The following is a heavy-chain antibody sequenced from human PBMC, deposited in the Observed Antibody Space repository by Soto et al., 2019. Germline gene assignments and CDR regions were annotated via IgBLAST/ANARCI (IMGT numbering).Heavy chain of an antibody. J-gene: IGHJ6*02. CDR1: GGTFSSYA. D-gene: IGHD2-2*01. CDR2: IIPIFGTA. CDR3: ARDHTAAPYYYYYGMDV. Sequence: QVQLVQSGAEVKKPGSSVKVSCKATGGTFSSYAISWVRQAPGQGLEWMGGIIPIFGTANYAQKFQGRVTITADEATSTAYMELSSLRSEDTAVYSCARDHTAAPYYYYYGMDVWGQGTTVTVSS. V-gene: IGHV1-69*01.